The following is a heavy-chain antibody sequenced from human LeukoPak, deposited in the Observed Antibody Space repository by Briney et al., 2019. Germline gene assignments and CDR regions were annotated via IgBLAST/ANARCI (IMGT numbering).Heavy chain of an antibody. CDR3: ARDHLAAAGSGG. CDR1: GYTFTAYY. J-gene: IGHJ4*02. CDR2: INPNSGGA. D-gene: IGHD6-13*01. V-gene: IGHV1-2*06. Sequence: ASVKVSCKASGYTFTAYYIHWLRQAPGQGLEWMGRINPNSGGANYAQKFQGTVTMTRDASINTAYMELRWLKSDDTAVYYCARDHLAAAGSGGWGQGTLVTVSS.